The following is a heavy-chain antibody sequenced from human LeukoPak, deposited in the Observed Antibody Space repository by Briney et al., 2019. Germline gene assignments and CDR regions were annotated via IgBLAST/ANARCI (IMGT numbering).Heavy chain of an antibody. V-gene: IGHV1-69*13. J-gene: IGHJ4*02. D-gene: IGHD3-22*01. Sequence: GASVKVSCKASGGTFSSYAISWVRQAPGQGLEWMGGIIPIFGTANYAQKFQGRVTITADESTSTAYMELSSLRSEDTAVYYCASSVVAYLDCWGQGTLVTVSS. CDR3: ASSVVAYLDC. CDR2: IIPIFGTA. CDR1: GGTFSSYA.